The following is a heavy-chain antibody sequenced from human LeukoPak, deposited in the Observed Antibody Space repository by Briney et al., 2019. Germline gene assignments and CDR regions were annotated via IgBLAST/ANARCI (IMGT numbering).Heavy chain of an antibody. J-gene: IGHJ5*02. D-gene: IGHD3-22*01. CDR2: IYHSGTT. Sequence: SETLCLTCTLSGGSLSSSFWSWIRQTPGKGLERIGYIYHSGTTNYNPSLTSRLTISVDTSKNQFSLKLTSVTAADTAVYYCASHSSGYFFWFDPWGQGTLVTVSS. V-gene: IGHV4-59*01. CDR3: ASHSSGYFFWFDP. CDR1: GGSLSSSF.